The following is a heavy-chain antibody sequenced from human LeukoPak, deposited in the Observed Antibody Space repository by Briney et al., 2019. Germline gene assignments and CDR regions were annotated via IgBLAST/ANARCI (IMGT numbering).Heavy chain of an antibody. CDR3: ARSPPPDGDYEEWFDP. Sequence: ASVKVSCKASRYTFTSYDIHWVRQATAQGLEWMGWMNPNSGNTGYAQKFQGRVTITRNTSISTAYMELSSLRSEDTAVYYCARSPPPDGDYEEWFDPWGQGTLVTVSS. CDR2: MNPNSGNT. CDR1: RYTFTSYD. J-gene: IGHJ5*02. V-gene: IGHV1-8*03. D-gene: IGHD4-17*01.